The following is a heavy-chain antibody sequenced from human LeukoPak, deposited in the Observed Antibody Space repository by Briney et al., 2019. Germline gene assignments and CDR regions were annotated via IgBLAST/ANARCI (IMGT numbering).Heavy chain of an antibody. J-gene: IGHJ4*02. V-gene: IGHV3-23*01. CDR1: GFTFSSYA. Sequence: PGGSLRLSCAASGFTFSSYAMSWVRQAPGKGLEWVSAISGSGGSTYYADSVKGRFTISRDNSKNTLYLQMNSLRAEDTAVYYCAKDHDYDFWSGYLEHWGQGTLVTVSS. D-gene: IGHD3-3*01. CDR3: AKDHDYDFWSGYLEH. CDR2: ISGSGGST.